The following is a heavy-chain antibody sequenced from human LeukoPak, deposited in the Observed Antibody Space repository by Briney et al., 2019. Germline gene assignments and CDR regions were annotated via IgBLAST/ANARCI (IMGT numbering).Heavy chain of an antibody. J-gene: IGHJ3*02. Sequence: ASVKVSCKASGYTFTGYYMHWVRQAPGQGLEWMGWINPNSGGTNYAQKFQGRVTMTRDTSISTAYMELSRLRSDDTAVYYCARAGTPYDYGGPRDAFDIWGQGTMVTVSS. CDR3: ARAGTPYDYGGPRDAFDI. V-gene: IGHV1-2*02. CDR1: GYTFTGYY. CDR2: INPNSGGT. D-gene: IGHD4-23*01.